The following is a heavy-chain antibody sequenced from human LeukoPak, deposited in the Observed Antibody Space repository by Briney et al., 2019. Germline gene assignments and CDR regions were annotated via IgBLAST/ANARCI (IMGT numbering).Heavy chain of an antibody. V-gene: IGHV1-18*01. CDR2: INAYNGGT. CDR1: GYTFTRHG. Sequence: GASVKVSCKASGYTFTRHGINWVRQAPGQGLDWMGWINAYNGGTKYAQKFQGRVTMTPDTSTSTAYLELRSLRSDDTAVYYCARDPSNSSGWRAWGDYWGEGTLVTVS. CDR3: ARDPSNSSGWRAWGDY. J-gene: IGHJ4*02. D-gene: IGHD6-25*01.